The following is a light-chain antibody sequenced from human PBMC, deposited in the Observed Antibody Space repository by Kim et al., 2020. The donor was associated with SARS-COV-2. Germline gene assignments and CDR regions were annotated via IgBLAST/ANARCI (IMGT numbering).Light chain of an antibody. Sequence: SYELTQPPSVSVAPGKTASVSCGGNSIGSKSVHWYQQKSGQAPVLVIYYDSDRPSGIPERFSGSNSGNTATLTISRVEAGDEADYYCQVWDSTTDHRGVF. CDR1: SIGSKS. J-gene: IGLJ2*01. CDR2: YDS. CDR3: QVWDSTTDHRGV. V-gene: IGLV3-21*04.